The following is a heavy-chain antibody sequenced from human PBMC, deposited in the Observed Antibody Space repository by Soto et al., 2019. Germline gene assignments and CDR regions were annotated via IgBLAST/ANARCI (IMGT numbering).Heavy chain of an antibody. J-gene: IGHJ4*02. D-gene: IGHD5-18*01. CDR2: IYYSGST. CDR1: GGSISSYY. V-gene: IGHV4-59*01. CDR3: ARAYVDTAMVRVTGFDY. Sequence: QVQLQESGPGLVKPSETLSLTCTVSGGSISSYYWSWIRQPPGKGLEWIGYIYYSGSTNYNPSLKSRVTISVDTSKNQFSLKLSSVTAADTAVYYCARAYVDTAMVRVTGFDYWGQGTLVTVSS.